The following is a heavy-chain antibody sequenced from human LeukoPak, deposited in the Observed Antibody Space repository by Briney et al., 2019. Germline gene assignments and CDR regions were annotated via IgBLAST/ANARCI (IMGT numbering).Heavy chain of an antibody. J-gene: IGHJ4*02. CDR1: GGSISSSSYY. D-gene: IGHD4-23*01. Sequence: SETLSLTCTVSGGSISSSSYYWGWIRQPPGKGLEWIGCIYYSGSTYYNPSLKSRVTISVDTSKNQFSLQLSSVTAADTAVYYCARRGPMVVTPGDYFDYWGQGTLVTVSS. V-gene: IGHV4-39*01. CDR2: IYYSGST. CDR3: ARRGPMVVTPGDYFDY.